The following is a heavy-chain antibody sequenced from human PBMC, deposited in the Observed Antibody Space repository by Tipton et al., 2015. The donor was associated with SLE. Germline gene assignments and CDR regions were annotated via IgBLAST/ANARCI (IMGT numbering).Heavy chain of an antibody. Sequence: SLRLSCAASGFTVSSNYMSWVRQAPGKGLEWVSVIYAGGSTFYADSVKGRFTIPRHSSKNTLYLQMNSLRPEDTAVYYCARESGVTIFGVAHMDVWGKGTTVTVSS. CDR2: IYAGGST. D-gene: IGHD3-3*01. CDR3: ARESGVTIFGVAHMDV. J-gene: IGHJ6*03. V-gene: IGHV3-53*04. CDR1: GFTVSSNY.